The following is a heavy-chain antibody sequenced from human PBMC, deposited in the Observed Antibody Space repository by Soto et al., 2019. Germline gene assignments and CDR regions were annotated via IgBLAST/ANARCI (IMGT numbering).Heavy chain of an antibody. V-gene: IGHV1-69*04. CDR1: GGTFSSYT. D-gene: IGHD1-20*01. J-gene: IGHJ6*04. CDR2: IIPILGIA. CDR3: GRDCETRGISRTTAV. Sequence: ASVKVSCKASGGTFSSYTISWVRQAPGQGLEWMGRIIPILGIANYAQKFQGRVTITADKSTSTAYMELSSLRSEDTAVYYCGRDCETRGISRTTAVWGKGPTVPVSS.